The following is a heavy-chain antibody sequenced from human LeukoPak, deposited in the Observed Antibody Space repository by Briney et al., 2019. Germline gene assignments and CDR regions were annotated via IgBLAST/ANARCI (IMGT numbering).Heavy chain of an antibody. D-gene: IGHD6-19*01. J-gene: IGHJ4*02. CDR3: ARRVAVTGIYCFDH. CDR2: VYYSGAT. CDR1: GGSISTYY. V-gene: IGHV4-59*08. Sequence: SETLSLTCTVSGGSISTYYWSWIRQPPGKGLEWIGYVYYSGATNYNPSLKSRATISLDMSKNQFSLRLTSVTAADTAVYYCARRVAVTGIYCFDHWGQGTPVTVSS.